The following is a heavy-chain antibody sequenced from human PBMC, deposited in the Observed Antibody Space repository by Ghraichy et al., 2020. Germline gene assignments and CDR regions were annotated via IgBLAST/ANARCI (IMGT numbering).Heavy chain of an antibody. CDR1: GFTFSSYG. V-gene: IGHV3-33*01. J-gene: IGHJ4*02. CDR2: IWYDGSNK. D-gene: IGHD3-22*01. Sequence: GESLNISCAASGFTFSSYGMHWVRQAPGKGLEWVAVIWYDGSNKYYADSVKGRFTISRDNSKNTLYLQMNGLRAEDTTVYYCARDRSAYDSSGYYLFDYWGQGTLVTVSS. CDR3: ARDRSAYDSSGYYLFDY.